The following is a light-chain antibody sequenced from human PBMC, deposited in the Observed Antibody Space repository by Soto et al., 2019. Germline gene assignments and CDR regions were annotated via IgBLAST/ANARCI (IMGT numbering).Light chain of an antibody. CDR3: SSYTSSSTPYV. V-gene: IGLV2-14*03. CDR2: DVN. CDR1: SGDIGGHNF. J-gene: IGLJ1*01. Sequence: QSLLTKPAYVSGSPGRSITISRNGTSGDIGGHNFVSWYQHHPGKAPKLMIFDVNNRPSGVSNRFSGSKSANTASLTISGLQAEDEADYYCSSYTSSSTPYVFGTGTKVTGL.